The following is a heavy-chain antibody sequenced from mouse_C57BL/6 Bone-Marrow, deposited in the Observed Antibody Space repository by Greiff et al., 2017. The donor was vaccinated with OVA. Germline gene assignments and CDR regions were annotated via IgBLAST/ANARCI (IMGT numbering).Heavy chain of an antibody. CDR1: GYTFTGSW. CDR3: ARDWGWFAY. J-gene: IGHJ3*01. D-gene: IGHD4-1*01. CDR2: LLPGSGST. V-gene: IGHV1-9*01. Sequence: VQLQQSGAELMTPGASVTLSCKATGYTFTGSWIEWVKQRPGHGLEWIGELLPGSGSTNYNEKFKGKATFTAATSSNTAYMQLSSLTTEDSAIDYCARDWGWFAYWGQGTLVTVSA.